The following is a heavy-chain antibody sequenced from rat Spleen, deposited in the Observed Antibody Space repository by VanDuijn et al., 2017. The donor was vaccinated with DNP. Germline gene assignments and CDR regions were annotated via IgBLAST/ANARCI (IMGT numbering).Heavy chain of an antibody. CDR2: ISYSGST. V-gene: IGHV3-1*01. J-gene: IGHJ2*01. CDR1: GSSITSNY. CDR3: ARWTRYFDY. Sequence: VQLQESGSGLVKPSQSLSLTCSVTGSSITSNYWGWIRKFPGNKMEYIGHISYSGSTNYNPSLKSRISITRDTSKNHFFLHLNSVMSEDTATYYCARWTRYFDYWGQGVMVTVSS. D-gene: IGHD1-7*01.